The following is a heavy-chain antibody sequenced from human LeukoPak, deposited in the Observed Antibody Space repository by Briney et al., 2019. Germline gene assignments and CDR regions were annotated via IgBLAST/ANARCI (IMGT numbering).Heavy chain of an antibody. V-gene: IGHV1-18*01. CDR1: GYTFTSYG. J-gene: IGHJ5*02. CDR3: AKGRGDYPLNWFDP. D-gene: IGHD4-17*01. Sequence: ASVKVSCKASGYTFTSYGISWVRQAPGQGLEGMGWISAYNGNTNYAQKLQGRVTMTTDTSTSTAYMELRSLRSDDTAVYYCAKGRGDYPLNWFDPWGQGTLVTVSS. CDR2: ISAYNGNT.